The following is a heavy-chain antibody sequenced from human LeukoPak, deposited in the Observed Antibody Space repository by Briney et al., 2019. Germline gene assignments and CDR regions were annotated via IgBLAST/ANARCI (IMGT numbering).Heavy chain of an antibody. Sequence: GGSLRLSCAASGFTFSSYWMNWVRQAPGKGLVWVSRIASDGSSTTYADSVKGRFSISRDNAKNTLYLQMNSLRVGDTAVYYCARGRPHGNDYWGQGTLVTVSS. J-gene: IGHJ4*02. CDR2: IASDGSST. CDR1: GFTFSSYW. CDR3: ARGRPHGNDY. V-gene: IGHV3-74*01. D-gene: IGHD4-23*01.